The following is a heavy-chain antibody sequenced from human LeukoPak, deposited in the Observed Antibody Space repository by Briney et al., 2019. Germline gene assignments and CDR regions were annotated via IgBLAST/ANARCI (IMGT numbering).Heavy chain of an antibody. J-gene: IGHJ4*02. D-gene: IGHD6-13*01. CDR1: GFTFSSYA. V-gene: IGHV3-30-3*01. Sequence: GRSLRLSCAASGFTFSSYAMHWVRQAPGKGLEWVAVISYDGSNKYYADSVEVRFTISRDNSKNTLYLQMNSLRAEDTAVYYCATLYSRDYWGQGTLVTVSS. CDR2: ISYDGSNK. CDR3: ATLYSRDY.